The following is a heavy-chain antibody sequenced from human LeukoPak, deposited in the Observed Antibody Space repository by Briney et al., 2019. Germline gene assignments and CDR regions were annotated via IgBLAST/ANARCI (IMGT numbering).Heavy chain of an antibody. CDR3: ARSGVPTARFDS. D-gene: IGHD1-1*01. J-gene: IGHJ4*02. CDR2: MDYSGSA. V-gene: IGHV4-59*01. Sequence: PSETLSLTCSVSGGSIGSNYWNWIRQPPGKGLEWIGYMDYSGSAEYNPSLKSRVTMSVDTSNNRFSLKVTSVTTADTAIYYCARSGVPTARFDSWGQGTLVTVSS. CDR1: GGSIGSNY.